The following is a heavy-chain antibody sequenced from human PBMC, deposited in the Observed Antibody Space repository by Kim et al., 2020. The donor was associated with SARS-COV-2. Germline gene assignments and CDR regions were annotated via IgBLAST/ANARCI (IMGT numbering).Heavy chain of an antibody. V-gene: IGHV4-59*01. Sequence: SETLSLTCTVSGGSISSYYWSWIRQPPGKGLEWIGYIYYSGSTNYNPSLKSRVTISVDTSKNQFSLKLSSVTAADTAVYYCARRGPVAGHFDYWGQGTLVTVSS. CDR3: ARRGPVAGHFDY. D-gene: IGHD6-19*01. CDR1: GGSISSYY. CDR2: IYYSGST. J-gene: IGHJ4*02.